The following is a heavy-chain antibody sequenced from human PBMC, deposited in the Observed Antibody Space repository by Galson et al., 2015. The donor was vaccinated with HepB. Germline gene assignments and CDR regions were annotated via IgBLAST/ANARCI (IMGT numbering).Heavy chain of an antibody. CDR2: ISSNGGST. CDR1: GFIFSKYA. V-gene: IGHV3-64*01. Sequence: SLRLSCAGSGFIFSKYAMHWVRQAPGKGLEFVSAISSNGGSTYYANSVKGRFTISRNNSKNTLYLQMGSLRAEDMAVYYCARAGYDILTHYYLFDYWGQGTLVTVSS. CDR3: ARAGYDILTHYYLFDY. J-gene: IGHJ4*02. D-gene: IGHD3-9*01.